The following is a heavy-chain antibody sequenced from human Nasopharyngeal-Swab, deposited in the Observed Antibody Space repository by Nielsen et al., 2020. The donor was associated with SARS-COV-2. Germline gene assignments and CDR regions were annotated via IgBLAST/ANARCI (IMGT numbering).Heavy chain of an antibody. V-gene: IGHV4-34*01. Sequence: SETLSLTCNVSGGSFNNFYASWVRQLPGKGLEWIGEFHPHGFPSYNPSLWSRVTFSVDTSKSQLSLKFRSVTAADTAVYYCGRGLDHHKVGTVWGPGIRVTVSS. D-gene: IGHD2-15*01. CDR3: GRGLDHHKVGTV. J-gene: IGHJ4*02. CDR2: FHPHGFP. CDR1: GGSFNNFY.